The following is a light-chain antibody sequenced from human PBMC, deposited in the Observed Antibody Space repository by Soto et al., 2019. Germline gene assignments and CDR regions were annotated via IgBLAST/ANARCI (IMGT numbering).Light chain of an antibody. Sequence: EIVMTQSPATLSVSPGERATLSCRASQSVSSNLAWYQQKPGQAPRLLIYGASTRATGVPARFSGSGSGAEFTLTISGLQPEDFAVYYCQQYNIWPLTFGGGTKVDIK. CDR3: QQYNIWPLT. CDR2: GAS. CDR1: QSVSSN. V-gene: IGKV3-15*01. J-gene: IGKJ4*01.